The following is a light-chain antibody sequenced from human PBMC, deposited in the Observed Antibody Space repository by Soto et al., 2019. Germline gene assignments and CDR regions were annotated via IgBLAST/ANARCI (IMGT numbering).Light chain of an antibody. J-gene: IGKJ1*01. CDR2: KAS. CDR1: QSIGTW. CDR3: QQYNGWT. V-gene: IGKV1-5*03. Sequence: DIVMTQSPSTLSSSLGDRATLFCRASQSIGTWLAWYQQKPGKAPKLLIYKASNLASGVPSRFSGSGYGTDFTLTISSLQSDDFATYYCQQYNGWTFGQGTKVDIK.